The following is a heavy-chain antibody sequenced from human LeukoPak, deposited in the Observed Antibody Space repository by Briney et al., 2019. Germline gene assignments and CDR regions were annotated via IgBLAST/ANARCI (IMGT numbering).Heavy chain of an antibody. Sequence: SETLSLTCTVSGGSIFNSYWTWIRQPAGEGLEWIGRIYSSGATNYNPSLQSRVTMSVDTSKNQISLRLSSMTAADTAIYYCARVVGAFDIWGQGTMVTVSS. J-gene: IGHJ3*02. V-gene: IGHV4-4*07. CDR3: ARVVGAFDI. CDR2: IYSSGAT. CDR1: GGSIFNSY.